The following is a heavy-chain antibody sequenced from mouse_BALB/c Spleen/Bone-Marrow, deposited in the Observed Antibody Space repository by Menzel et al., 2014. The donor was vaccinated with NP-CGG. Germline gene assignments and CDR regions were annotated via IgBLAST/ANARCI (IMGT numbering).Heavy chain of an antibody. CDR1: GFTFSSFA. Sequence: EVQLQESGGGLVQPGGSRKLSCAASGFTFSSFAMHWVRQAPEKGLEWVAYISSGSSTIYYADTVMGRFTISRDNPKNTLFLQMTSLRSEDTAMYYCARSGSSSGYFDYCGQGTTLTVSS. D-gene: IGHD1-1*01. J-gene: IGHJ2*01. CDR3: ARSGSSSGYFDY. CDR2: ISSGSSTI. V-gene: IGHV5-17*02.